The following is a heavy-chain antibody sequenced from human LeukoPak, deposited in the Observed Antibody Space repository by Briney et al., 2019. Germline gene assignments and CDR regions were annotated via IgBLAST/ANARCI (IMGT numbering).Heavy chain of an antibody. Sequence: PSETLSPTCAVSGGSISSGGYSWSWIRQPPGKGLEWIGYIYHSGSTYYNPSLKSRVTISVDRSKNQFSLKLSSVTAADTAVYYCARSNYSYKFDYWGQGTLVTVSS. CDR2: IYHSGST. CDR1: GGSISSGGYS. CDR3: ARSNYSYKFDY. D-gene: IGHD4-11*01. V-gene: IGHV4-30-2*01. J-gene: IGHJ4*02.